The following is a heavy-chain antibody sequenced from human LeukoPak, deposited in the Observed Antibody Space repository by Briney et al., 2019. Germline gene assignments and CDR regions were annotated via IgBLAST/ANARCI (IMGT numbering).Heavy chain of an antibody. Sequence: SETLSLTCSVSGGSFSNHFWSWVRQPAGKGLEWIGRIYPSGNTNYNPSLKSRVTLSVDTSKNQFSLRLTSVTAADTAVYYCARQLDHYDNIYYFDYWGQGTLVTVSS. CDR2: IYPSGNT. V-gene: IGHV4-4*07. CDR1: GGSFSNHF. CDR3: ARQLDHYDNIYYFDY. D-gene: IGHD3-16*01. J-gene: IGHJ4*02.